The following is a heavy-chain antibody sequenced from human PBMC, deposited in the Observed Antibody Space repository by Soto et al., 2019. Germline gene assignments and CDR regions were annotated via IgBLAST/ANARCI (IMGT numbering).Heavy chain of an antibody. D-gene: IGHD6-6*01. J-gene: IGHJ4*02. V-gene: IGHV3-7*05. CDR1: GFTFSGYW. Sequence: EVQLVESGGGLVQPGGSLRLSCAASGFTFSGYWMSWVRQAPGKGLEWVANIKQDGGEKFYVDSVKGRFTISRDNARNSLSLQMNSLRAEYTAVYYCARVASIAAFYWGQGTLVTVSS. CDR2: IKQDGGEK. CDR3: ARVASIAAFY.